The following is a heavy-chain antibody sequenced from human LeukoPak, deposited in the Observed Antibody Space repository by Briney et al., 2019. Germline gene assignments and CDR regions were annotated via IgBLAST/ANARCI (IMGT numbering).Heavy chain of an antibody. Sequence: PSQTLSLTCTVSGGSISSGGYYWSWIRLHPGKGLEWIGYIYYSGSTYYNPSLKSRVTISVDTSKNQFSLKLSSVTAADTAVYYCATSSGGYTAASVAFDIWGQGTMVTVSS. J-gene: IGHJ3*02. CDR1: GGSISSGGYY. V-gene: IGHV4-31*03. CDR2: IYYSGST. CDR3: ATSSGGYTAASVAFDI. D-gene: IGHD5-18*01.